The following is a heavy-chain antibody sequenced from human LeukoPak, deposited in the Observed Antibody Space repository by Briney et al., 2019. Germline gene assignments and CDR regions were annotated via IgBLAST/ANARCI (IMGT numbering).Heavy chain of an antibody. J-gene: IGHJ4*02. CDR1: GFNFSDYY. Sequence: GGSLRLSCTASGFNFSDYYMSWIRQAPGKGLEWVSYIRSSGRTIYYADSVMGRFTISRDNANHSLYLRMNSLRAEDSAVYYCARHIFLDYWGPGTLVTVSS. CDR3: ARHIFLDY. V-gene: IGHV3-11*04. CDR2: IRSSGRTI. D-gene: IGHD2-21*01.